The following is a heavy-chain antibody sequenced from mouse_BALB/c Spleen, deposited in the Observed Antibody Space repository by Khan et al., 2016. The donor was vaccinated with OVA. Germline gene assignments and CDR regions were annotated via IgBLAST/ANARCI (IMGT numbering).Heavy chain of an antibody. CDR3: TRNGFGNYGSWDY. Sequence: EVQLQESGTVLARPGASVKMSCKASGYTFTSYWMHWIKQRPGQGLEWIGAIYPGNSDTNYNQRFKGKAKLTAATSTSTAYMELNSLTNEDSAVYYCTRNGFGNYGSWDYWGQGTTLTVSS. V-gene: IGHV1-5*01. CDR2: IYPGNSDT. D-gene: IGHD2-1*01. CDR1: GYTFTSYW. J-gene: IGHJ2*01.